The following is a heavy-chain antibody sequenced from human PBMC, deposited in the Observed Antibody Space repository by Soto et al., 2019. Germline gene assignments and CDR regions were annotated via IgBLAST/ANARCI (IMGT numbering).Heavy chain of an antibody. CDR1: GGSISSGGYY. Sequence: SETLSLTCTVSGGSISSGGYYWSWIRQHPGKGLEWIGYIYYSGSTYYNPSLKSRVTISVDTSKNQFSLKLSSVTAADTAMYYCASTAMVAAAAWVHHDAFDIWGQGTMVTVSS. CDR2: IYYSGST. D-gene: IGHD5-18*01. J-gene: IGHJ3*02. CDR3: ASTAMVAAAAWVHHDAFDI. V-gene: IGHV4-31*03.